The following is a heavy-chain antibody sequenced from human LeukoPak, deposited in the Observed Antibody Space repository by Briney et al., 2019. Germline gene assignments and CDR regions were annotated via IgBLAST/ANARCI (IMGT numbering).Heavy chain of an antibody. V-gene: IGHV4-34*01. Sequence: PSEALSLTCAVYGGSFSGYYWSWIRQPPGKGLEWIGEINHSGSTNYNPSLKSRVTISVDTSKNQFSLKLSSVTAADTAVYYCARGDKWELPIYCFDYWGQGTLVTVSS. J-gene: IGHJ4*02. CDR3: ARGDKWELPIYCFDY. D-gene: IGHD1-26*01. CDR1: GGSFSGYY. CDR2: INHSGST.